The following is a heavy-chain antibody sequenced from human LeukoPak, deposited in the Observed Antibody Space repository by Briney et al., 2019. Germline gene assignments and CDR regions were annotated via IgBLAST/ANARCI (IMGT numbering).Heavy chain of an antibody. V-gene: IGHV6-1*01. Sequence: SQTLSLTFAISGDSVSSNSAAWNWIRQSPSRGLEWLGRTYYRSKWYNDYAVSVKSRITINPDTSKNQFSLQLNSVTPEDTAVYYCARDQYYDSSGTPYFDYWGQGTLVTVSS. CDR2: TYYRSKWYN. J-gene: IGHJ4*02. D-gene: IGHD3-22*01. CDR3: ARDQYYDSSGTPYFDY. CDR1: GDSVSSNSAA.